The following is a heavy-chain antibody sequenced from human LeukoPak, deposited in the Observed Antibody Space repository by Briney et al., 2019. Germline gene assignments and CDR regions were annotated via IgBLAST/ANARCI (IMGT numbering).Heavy chain of an antibody. CDR3: VRGQATAWGLDY. Sequence: GGSLRLSCAASGFTFSDYWMHWVRQAPGKGLVWVSHISPDARTITYAAFVKGRFTISRDNAKNTLYLQMNSLRAEDTALYYCVRGQATAWGLDYWGQGTLVTVSS. CDR1: GFTFSDYW. J-gene: IGHJ4*02. D-gene: IGHD6-13*01. V-gene: IGHV3-74*01. CDR2: ISPDARTI.